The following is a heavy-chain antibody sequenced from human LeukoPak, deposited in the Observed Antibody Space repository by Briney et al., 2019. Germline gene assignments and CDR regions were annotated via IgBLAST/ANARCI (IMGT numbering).Heavy chain of an antibody. V-gene: IGHV3-74*01. CDR1: GFTFSSYW. CDR2: INTDGSRT. CDR3: ARKSPYYSSTSCYIFYYYYYMDV. J-gene: IGHJ6*03. Sequence: SGGSLRLSCAASGFTFSSYWMHWVRQAPGKGLVWVSRINTDGSRTSYADPVKGRFTISRDNAKNSLYLQMNSLRAEDTAVYYCARKSPYYSSTSCYIFYYYYYMDVWGKGTTVTVSS. D-gene: IGHD2-2*02.